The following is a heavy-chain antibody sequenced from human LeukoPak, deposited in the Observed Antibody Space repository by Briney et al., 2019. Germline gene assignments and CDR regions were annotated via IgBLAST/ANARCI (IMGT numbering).Heavy chain of an antibody. V-gene: IGHV3-48*03. J-gene: IGHJ4*02. CDR2: ISRSGSNI. CDR1: GFTFSNYE. Sequence: GGSLRLSCEASGFTFSNYEMNWVRQAPGKGLEWVSHISRSGSNIYYADSAKGRFTISRVNAKNSLYLQTISQRAEATTVYYCSGHTYSGGKFDCWGQGTLVTVS. D-gene: IGHD5-12*01. CDR3: SGHTYSGGKFDC.